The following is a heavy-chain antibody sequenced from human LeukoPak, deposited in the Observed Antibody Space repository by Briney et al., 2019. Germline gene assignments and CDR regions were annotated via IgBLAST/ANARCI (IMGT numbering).Heavy chain of an antibody. D-gene: IGHD1-26*01. CDR2: ISGSGGST. J-gene: IGHJ5*02. CDR1: GFTFSSYA. Sequence: PGGSLRLSCAASGFTFSSYAMSWVRQAPGKGLEWVSAISGSGGSTYYADSVKGRFTISRDNSKNTLYLQMNSLRAEDTAVYYCAKGVTWELLHSWFDPWGQGTLVTVSS. V-gene: IGHV3-23*01. CDR3: AKGVTWELLHSWFDP.